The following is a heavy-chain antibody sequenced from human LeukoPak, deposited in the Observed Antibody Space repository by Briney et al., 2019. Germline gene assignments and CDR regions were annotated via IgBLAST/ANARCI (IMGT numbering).Heavy chain of an antibody. CDR3: AKNPTSSPTPHDSSGYYYGYYYYYYMDV. CDR2: INSDGSST. Sequence: GGSLRLSCAASGFTFVNYGFHWVRHAPGKGLVWVSRINSDGSSTNYADSVKGRFTISRDNAKNTLYLQMNSLRAEDTAVYYCAKNPTSSPTPHDSSGYYYGYYYYYYMDVWGKGTTVTISS. J-gene: IGHJ6*03. V-gene: IGHV3-74*01. D-gene: IGHD3-22*01. CDR1: GFTFVNYG.